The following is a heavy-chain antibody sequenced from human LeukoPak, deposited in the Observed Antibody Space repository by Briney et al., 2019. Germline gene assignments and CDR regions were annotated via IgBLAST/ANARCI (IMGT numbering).Heavy chain of an antibody. CDR3: ASYLPTSKYYYDSSGYYSD. CDR1: GGTFSSYA. J-gene: IGHJ4*02. V-gene: IGHV1-69*05. Sequence: SVKVPCKASGGTFSSYAISWVRQAPGQGLGWMGWIIPIFGTANYAQKVQGRVTITTDESTSTTYMELSSMRSEDTAVYYCASYLPTSKYYYDSSGYYSDWGQGTLVTVSS. CDR2: IIPIFGTA. D-gene: IGHD3-22*01.